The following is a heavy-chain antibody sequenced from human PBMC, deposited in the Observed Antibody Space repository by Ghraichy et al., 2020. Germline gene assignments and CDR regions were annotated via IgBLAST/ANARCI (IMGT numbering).Heavy chain of an antibody. D-gene: IGHD3-10*02. J-gene: IGHJ6*02. V-gene: IGHV3-21*01. Sequence: GGSLRLSCAASGFTFSSYSMNWVRQAPGKGLEWVSSISSSSSYIYYADSVKGRFTISRDNAKNSLYLQMNSLRAEDTAVYYCARDLFIDRRPPSRGGMDVWGQGTTVTVSS. CDR2: ISSSSSYI. CDR3: ARDLFIDRRPPSRGGMDV. CDR1: GFTFSSYS.